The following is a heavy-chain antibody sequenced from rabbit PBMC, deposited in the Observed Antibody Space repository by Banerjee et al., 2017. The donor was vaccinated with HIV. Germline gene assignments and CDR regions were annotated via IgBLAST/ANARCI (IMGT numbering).Heavy chain of an antibody. D-gene: IGHD1-1*01. J-gene: IGHJ4*01. Sequence: QEQLKESGGGLVQPGGSLKLSCKASGFDFSSYYMSWVRQAPGKGLEWIGYIDPVFGSTYYASWAKGRFTISKTSSTTLTLQMTSLTAADTATYFCTRSISGSGYYDLWGPGTLVTVS. V-gene: IGHV1S45*01. CDR1: GFDFSSYYM. CDR2: IDPVFGST. CDR3: TRSISGSGYYDL.